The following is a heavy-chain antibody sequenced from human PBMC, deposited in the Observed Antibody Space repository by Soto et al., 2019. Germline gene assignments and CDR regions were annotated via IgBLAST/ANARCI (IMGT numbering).Heavy chain of an antibody. J-gene: IGHJ6*02. D-gene: IGHD1-26*01. CDR1: GASFSAFY. CDR3: ARGRSGSYYVFYGMDV. V-gene: IGHV4-34*01. Sequence: SETLSLTCAVYGASFSAFYWSWIRQPPGKGLEWIGEINHSGSTNYNPSLKSRVTISVDTSKNQFSLKLSSVTAADTAVYYCARGRSGSYYVFYGMDVWGQGTTVT. CDR2: INHSGST.